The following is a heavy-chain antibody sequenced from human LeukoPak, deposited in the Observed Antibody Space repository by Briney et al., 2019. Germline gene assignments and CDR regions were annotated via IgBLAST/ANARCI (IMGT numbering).Heavy chain of an antibody. J-gene: IGHJ4*02. CDR2: IYYSGST. CDR1: GGSISSYY. CDR3: ARNWGSQDY. Sequence: PSETLSLTCTVSGGSISSYYWSWIRQPPGKGLEWIGYIYYSGSTNYNPSLKSRVTISVDTSKNQFSLKLSSVTAAGTAVYYCARNWGSQDYWGQGTLVTVSS. V-gene: IGHV4-59*01. D-gene: IGHD7-27*01.